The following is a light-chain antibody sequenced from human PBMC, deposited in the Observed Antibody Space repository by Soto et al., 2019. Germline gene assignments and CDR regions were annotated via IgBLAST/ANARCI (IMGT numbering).Light chain of an antibody. CDR2: GAS. CDR1: QSVRRN. V-gene: IGKV3-15*01. CDR3: QQYYNWPRT. J-gene: IGKJ1*01. Sequence: EIVMTQSPATLSVSPGEGVTLSCMAGQSVRRNLAWYQQKPGQAPRLLIYGASTRAPGIPARFSGSGSGTAFTLSISSLQAEDLAVYYCQQYYNWPRTCGQGPKVEI.